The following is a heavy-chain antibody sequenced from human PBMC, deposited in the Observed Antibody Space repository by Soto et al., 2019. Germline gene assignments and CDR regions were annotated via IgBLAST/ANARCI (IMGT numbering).Heavy chain of an antibody. V-gene: IGHV1-69*13. D-gene: IGHD2-2*02. J-gene: IGHJ5*02. CDR2: IIPIFGTA. Sequence: GASVKVSCKASGGTFSSYAISWVRQAPGQGLEWMGGIIPIFGTANYAQKFQGRVTITADESTSTAYMELSSLRSEDTAVYYCARTHCSSDSCYTGNGFDPWGQGTLVTVSS. CDR3: ARTHCSSDSCYTGNGFDP. CDR1: GGTFSSYA.